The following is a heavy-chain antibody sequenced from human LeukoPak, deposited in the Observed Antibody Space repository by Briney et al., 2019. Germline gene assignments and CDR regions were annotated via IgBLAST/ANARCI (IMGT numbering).Heavy chain of an antibody. CDR3: ARVGSSWPRNWFDP. D-gene: IGHD6-13*01. CDR2: INPSGGST. V-gene: IGHV1-46*01. J-gene: IGHJ5*02. CDR1: GYTFTSYY. Sequence: ASVKVSCKASGYTFTSYYMHWVRQAPGQGLEWMGIINPSGGSTSYAQKFQGRVTMTTDTSTSTAYMELRSLRSDDTAVYYCARVGSSWPRNWFDPWGQGTLVTVSS.